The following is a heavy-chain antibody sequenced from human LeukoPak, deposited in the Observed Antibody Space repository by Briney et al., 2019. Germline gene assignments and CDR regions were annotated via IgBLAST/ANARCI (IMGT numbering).Heavy chain of an antibody. D-gene: IGHD5-12*01. V-gene: IGHV3-30*03. CDR1: GFTFSSYS. CDR2: ISYDGSNK. Sequence: GGSLRLSCAASGFTFSSYSMNWVGQAPGKGLEWVAVISYDGSNKYYADSVKGRFTISRDNSKNTLYLQMNSLRAEDTAVYYCARDWLHWGQGTLVTVSS. J-gene: IGHJ4*02. CDR3: ARDWLH.